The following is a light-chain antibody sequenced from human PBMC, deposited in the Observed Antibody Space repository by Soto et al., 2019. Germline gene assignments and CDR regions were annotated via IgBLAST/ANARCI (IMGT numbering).Light chain of an antibody. CDR2: DAS. Sequence: ELVLTQSPATLSLSPGERATLSCRASQSVSSYLAWYQQKPGQAPRLLIYDASNRATGIPARFSGSGSGTDFTLTISSLEPDDFPVYYCQQRSDWPSTFGGGTKVQIK. CDR3: QQRSDWPST. V-gene: IGKV3-11*01. CDR1: QSVSSY. J-gene: IGKJ4*01.